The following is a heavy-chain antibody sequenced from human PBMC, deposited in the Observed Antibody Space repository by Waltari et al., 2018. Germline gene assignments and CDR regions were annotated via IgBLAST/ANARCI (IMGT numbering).Heavy chain of an antibody. CDR3: IRPFEMGID. J-gene: IGHJ4*02. Sequence: EVQLVESGGALVQPGGSLNLSCAASGLIFSDYAIHWVRQASGTGPEWVGRIRSRTKGDATGYAESVQGRFTISRDDSKNTVYLEMNSLKTDDTAVYYCIRPFEMGIDWGRGTLVTVSS. CDR1: GLIFSDYA. CDR2: IRSRTKGDAT. D-gene: IGHD7-27*01. V-gene: IGHV3-73*01.